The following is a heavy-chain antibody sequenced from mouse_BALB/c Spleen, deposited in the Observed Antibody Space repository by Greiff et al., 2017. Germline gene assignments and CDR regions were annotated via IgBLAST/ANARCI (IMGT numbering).Heavy chain of an antibody. CDR2: INPSNGGT. Sequence: QVQLKESGAELVKPGASVKLSCKASGYTFTSYYMYWVKQRPGQGLEWIGEINPSNGGTNFNEKFKSKATLTVDKSSSTAYMQLSSLTSEDSAVYYCTRSGDYGSSYWFAYWGQGTLVTVSA. V-gene: IGHV1S81*02. CDR1: GYTFTSYY. D-gene: IGHD1-1*01. CDR3: TRSGDYGSSYWFAY. J-gene: IGHJ3*01.